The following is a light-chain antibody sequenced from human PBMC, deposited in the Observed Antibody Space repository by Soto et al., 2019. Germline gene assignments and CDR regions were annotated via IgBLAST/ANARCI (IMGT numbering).Light chain of an antibody. Sequence: DIQMTQSPSSLSASVGDRVTITCQASQDISNYLNWYQQKPGKAPKLLIYDASNLETGVPSRFSGSGSGTEFTLTISSLQPEDFATYYCQQYFSYSGTFGQGTKVEVK. CDR2: DAS. CDR1: QDISNY. J-gene: IGKJ1*01. CDR3: QQYFSYSGT. V-gene: IGKV1-33*01.